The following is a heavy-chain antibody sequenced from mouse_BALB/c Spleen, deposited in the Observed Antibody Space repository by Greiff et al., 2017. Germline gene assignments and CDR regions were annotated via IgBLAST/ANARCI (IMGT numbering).Heavy chain of an antibody. CDR2: IYPGDGDT. J-gene: IGHJ4*01. CDR1: GYTFTSYW. CDR3: ARGRAYYGNPYAMDY. Sequence: QVQLKESGAELARPGASVKLSCKASGYTFTSYWMQWVKQRPGQGLEWIGAIYPGDGDTRYTQKFKGKATLTADKSSSTAYMQLSSLASEDSAVYYCARGRAYYGNPYAMDYWGQGTSVTVSS. D-gene: IGHD2-10*01. V-gene: IGHV1-87*01.